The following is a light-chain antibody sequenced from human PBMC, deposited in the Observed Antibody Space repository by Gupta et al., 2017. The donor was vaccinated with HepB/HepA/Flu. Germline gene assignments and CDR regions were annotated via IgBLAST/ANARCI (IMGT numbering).Light chain of an antibody. V-gene: IGKV3-20*01. CDR3: QQYSSSPLT. CDR1: QSLSSSF. CDR2: GAS. Sequence: EIVLTQSPGTLSLSPGEIATLSCRASQSLSSSFLVWYQQTPGQAPRLLIYGASSRATGVPDRFSGSGSGTDFTLTISGLEPEDFAFYYCQQYSSSPLTFGGGTKVEIK. J-gene: IGKJ4*01.